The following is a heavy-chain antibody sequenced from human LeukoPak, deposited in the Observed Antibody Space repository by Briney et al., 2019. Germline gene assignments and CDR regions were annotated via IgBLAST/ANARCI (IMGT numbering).Heavy chain of an antibody. CDR2: IYYSGST. V-gene: IGHV4-59*01. CDR3: ARAQIAVSANWFDP. Sequence: SETLSLTCTVSGGSISSYYWSWIRQPPGKGLEWIGYIYYSGSTNYSPSLKSRVTISVDTSKNQFSLKLSSVTAADTAVYYCARAQIAVSANWFDPWGQGTLVTVSS. D-gene: IGHD6-19*01. CDR1: GGSISSYY. J-gene: IGHJ5*02.